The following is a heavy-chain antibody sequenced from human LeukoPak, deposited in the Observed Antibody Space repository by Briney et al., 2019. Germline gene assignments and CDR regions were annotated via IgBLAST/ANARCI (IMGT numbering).Heavy chain of an antibody. Sequence: GGSLRLSCAGSGFTFSDFWMTWVRQTPGKGLEWVANIKEDGTEKNLVDSVKGRFTISRDNTKNLLFLEMNNLRGDDTAIYYCVRESRPGGAMGLYHNLNYWGQGTLVAVSS. D-gene: IGHD1-1*01. CDR2: IKEDGTEK. J-gene: IGHJ4*02. CDR3: VRESRPGGAMGLYHNLNY. CDR1: GFTFSDFW. V-gene: IGHV3-7*01.